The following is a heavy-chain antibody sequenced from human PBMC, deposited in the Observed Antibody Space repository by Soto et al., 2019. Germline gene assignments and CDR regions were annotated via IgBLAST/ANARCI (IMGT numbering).Heavy chain of an antibody. CDR2: TYYRSKWYN. Sequence: PSQTLSLTCAISGDSVSSNSAAWNWIRQSPSRGLEWLGRTYYRSKWYNDYAVSVKSRITINPDTSKNQFSLQLNSVTPEDTAVNYFLRDSPGYGVFVLVDYWGEGTLVTDS. CDR1: GDSVSSNSAA. CDR3: LRDSPGYGVFVLVDY. J-gene: IGHJ4*02. D-gene: IGHD2-8*01. V-gene: IGHV6-1*01.